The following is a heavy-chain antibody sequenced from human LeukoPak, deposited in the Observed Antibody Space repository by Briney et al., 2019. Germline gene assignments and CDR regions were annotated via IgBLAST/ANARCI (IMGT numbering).Heavy chain of an antibody. CDR2: ISYDESHK. CDR1: EFTFRSYA. V-gene: IGHV3-30*04. D-gene: IGHD3-10*01. J-gene: IGHJ4*02. CDR3: AKDYYGSGSHDY. Sequence: GGSLRLSCAASEFTFRSYAMHWVRQAPGKGLEWVAVISYDESHKYYADSVKGRFTISRDNSKNTLYLQMNSLRAEDTAVYYCAKDYYGSGSHDYWGQGTLVTVSS.